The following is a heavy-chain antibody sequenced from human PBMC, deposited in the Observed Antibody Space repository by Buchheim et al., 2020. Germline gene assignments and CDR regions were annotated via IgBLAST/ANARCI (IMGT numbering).Heavy chain of an antibody. V-gene: IGHV4-34*01. Sequence: QVQLQQWGAGLLKPSETLSLTCAVYGGSFSGYYWSWIRQPPGKGLEWIGEINHSGSTNYNPSLKSQLTISVDTSKNQFSLKLNSVTAADTAVYYCASAGTETGVWHFDLWGRGTL. CDR3: ASAGTETGVWHFDL. D-gene: IGHD1-7*01. CDR1: GGSFSGYY. CDR2: INHSGST. J-gene: IGHJ2*01.